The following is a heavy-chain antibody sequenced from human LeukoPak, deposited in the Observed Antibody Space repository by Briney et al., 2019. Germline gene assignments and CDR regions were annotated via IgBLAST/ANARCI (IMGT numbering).Heavy chain of an antibody. CDR1: GFTFSSYA. CDR3: AKALPYYYDSSGWYYFDY. J-gene: IGHJ4*02. D-gene: IGHD3-22*01. Sequence: GGSLRLSCAASGFTFSSYAMSWVRQAPGKGLEWVSSISGSGGSTYYADSVKGRFTISRDNSKNTLYLQMNSLGAEDAAVYYCAKALPYYYDSSGWYYFDYWGQGTLVTVSS. V-gene: IGHV3-23*01. CDR2: ISGSGGST.